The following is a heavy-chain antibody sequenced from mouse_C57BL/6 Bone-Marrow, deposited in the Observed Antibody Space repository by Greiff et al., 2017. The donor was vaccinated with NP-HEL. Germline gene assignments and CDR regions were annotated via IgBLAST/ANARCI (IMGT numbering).Heavy chain of an antibody. CDR1: GYTFTSYW. V-gene: IGHV1-69*01. Sequence: QVQLQQPGAELVMPGASVKLSCKASGYTFTSYWMHWVKQRPGQGLEWIGEIDPSDSYTNYNQKFKGKSTLTVDKSSSTAYMQLSSLTSEDSAVYYCARKNYSNYEDYFDYWGQGTTLTVSS. CDR2: IDPSDSYT. J-gene: IGHJ2*01. D-gene: IGHD2-5*01. CDR3: ARKNYSNYEDYFDY.